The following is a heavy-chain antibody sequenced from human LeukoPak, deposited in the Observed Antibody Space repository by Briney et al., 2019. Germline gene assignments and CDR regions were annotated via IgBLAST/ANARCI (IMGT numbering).Heavy chain of an antibody. CDR1: GFTFSSYA. J-gene: IGHJ4*02. Sequence: GGSLRLSCAASGFTFSSYAMSWVRQAPGKGLEWVSAITNSGGTTYYADSVKGRFTSSRDNSKNTLYLQMNSLRAEDTAVYSCAKDPPHVSWLFDYWGQGTLVTVSS. V-gene: IGHV3-23*01. CDR3: AKDPPHVSWLFDY. D-gene: IGHD3-16*01. CDR2: ITNSGGTT.